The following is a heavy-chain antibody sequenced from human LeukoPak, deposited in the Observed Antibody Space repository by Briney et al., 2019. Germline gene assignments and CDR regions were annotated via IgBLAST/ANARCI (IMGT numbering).Heavy chain of an antibody. CDR2: IYHSGST. CDR1: GGSISSGGYS. CDR3: ARTKASDAFDI. Sequence: SETLSLTCAVSGGSISSGGYSWSWIRQPPGKGLEWIGYIYHSGSTYYNPSLKSRVTISVDRSKNQFSLKLSSVTAADTAVYYCARTKASDAFDIWGQGTMVTVSS. V-gene: IGHV4-30-2*01. J-gene: IGHJ3*02.